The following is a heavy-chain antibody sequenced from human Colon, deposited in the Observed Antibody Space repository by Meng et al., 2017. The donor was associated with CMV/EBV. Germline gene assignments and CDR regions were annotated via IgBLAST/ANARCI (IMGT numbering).Heavy chain of an antibody. V-gene: IGHV3-23*01. CDR1: GFTFDKYV. J-gene: IGHJ6*02. Sequence: GESLKISCVASGFTFDKYVMTWVRQAPGKGLEWVSGISGSGSSRYYADSVKGRFTISRDNSKNTLYLQMNSLRAEDTAVYYCAKQGSSSSGRGYYYYGMDVWGQGTTVTVSS. CDR2: ISGSGSSR. D-gene: IGHD6-6*01. CDR3: AKQGSSSSGRGYYYYGMDV.